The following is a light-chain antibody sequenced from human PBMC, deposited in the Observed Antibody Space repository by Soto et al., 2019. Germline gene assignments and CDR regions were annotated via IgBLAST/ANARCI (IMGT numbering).Light chain of an antibody. Sequence: EIVLTQSPGTLSLSPGERATLSCRAIQSVSSSYLAWYQQKPGQAPRLLIYGASSSATGIPDRFSGSGSGTDFTLTISSLEPEDFTVYYCQQYGSSPLTFGPGTKVDIK. CDR1: QSVSSSY. CDR2: GAS. V-gene: IGKV3-20*01. CDR3: QQYGSSPLT. J-gene: IGKJ3*01.